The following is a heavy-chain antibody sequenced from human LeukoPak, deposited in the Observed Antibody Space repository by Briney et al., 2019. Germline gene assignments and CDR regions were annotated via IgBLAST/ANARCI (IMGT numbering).Heavy chain of an antibody. J-gene: IGHJ3*02. D-gene: IGHD3-22*01. CDR1: GGSISSGDYY. CDR3: ASGDYYDSSGYYPNAFDI. Sequence: SETLSLTCTVSGGSISSGDYYWSCIRQPPGKGLEWIGYIYYSGSTYYNPSLKSRVTISVDTSKNQFSLKLSSVTAADTAVYYCASGDYYDSSGYYPNAFDIWGQGTMVTVSS. V-gene: IGHV4-30-4*01. CDR2: IYYSGST.